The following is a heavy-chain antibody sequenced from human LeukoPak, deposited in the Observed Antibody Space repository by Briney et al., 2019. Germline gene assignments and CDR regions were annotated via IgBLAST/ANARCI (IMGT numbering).Heavy chain of an antibody. CDR2: IYTNGNT. Sequence: SETLSLTCTVSGDSISNYYWSWIRQPAGKGLEWIGRIYTNGNTNYNPSLKSRVTMSVATSNNQFSLRLSSVTAADTAIYYCARHSGASPHYFDYWGQGALVTVSS. D-gene: IGHD1-26*01. J-gene: IGHJ4*02. V-gene: IGHV4-4*07. CDR3: ARHSGASPHYFDY. CDR1: GDSISNYY.